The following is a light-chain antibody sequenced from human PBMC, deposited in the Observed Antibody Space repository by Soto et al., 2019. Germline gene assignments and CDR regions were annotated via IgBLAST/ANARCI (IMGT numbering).Light chain of an antibody. Sequence: EIVMTQSPATLSVSPGERATLSCRASQSVRSTVAWYQQKPGQAPRLLLYGASTRATGIPAGFSGSGSGTDFALTISSLQSEDLAVYYGEQYDNGPRTFSQGTKVEIK. CDR2: GAS. J-gene: IGKJ1*01. CDR1: QSVRST. V-gene: IGKV3-15*01. CDR3: EQYDNGPRT.